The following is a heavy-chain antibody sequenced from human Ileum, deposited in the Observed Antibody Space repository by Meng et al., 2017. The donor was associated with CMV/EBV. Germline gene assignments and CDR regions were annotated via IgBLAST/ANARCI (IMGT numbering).Heavy chain of an antibody. CDR1: GFTFGTYG. J-gene: IGHJ6*02. Sequence: GESLKISCAASGFTFGTYGMHWVRQAPGKGLEWVAIIWYDGNNKQYADSVRGRFTISRDNSRNTLYLQMNSLRAEDTAVYYCAKDALVVAAALNPEFPHSQMDYQYGMDVWGQGTTVTVSS. CDR3: AKDALVVAAALNPEFPHSQMDYQYGMDV. CDR2: IWYDGNNK. D-gene: IGHD2-15*01. V-gene: IGHV3-33*03.